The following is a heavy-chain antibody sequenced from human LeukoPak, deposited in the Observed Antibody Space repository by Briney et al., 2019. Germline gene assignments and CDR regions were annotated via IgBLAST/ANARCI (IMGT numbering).Heavy chain of an antibody. CDR3: ARRFWSGYYTS. CDR1: GGSFSGYY. J-gene: IGHJ4*02. V-gene: IGHV4-34*01. D-gene: IGHD3-3*01. CDR2: INHSGST. Sequence: SETLSLTCAVYGGSFSGYYWSWIRQPPGKGLEWIGEINHSGSTNYNPSLKSRVTISVDTSKNQFSLKLSSVTAADTAVYYCARRFWSGYYTSWGQGTLVTVSS.